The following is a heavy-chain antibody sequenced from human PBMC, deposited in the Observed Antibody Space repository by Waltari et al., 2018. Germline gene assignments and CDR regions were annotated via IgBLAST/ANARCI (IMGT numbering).Heavy chain of an antibody. CDR2: IYQSGST. J-gene: IGHJ4*02. Sequence: QVQLHESGPGLVKSSETLYLTCAVSGYSISRGYYWGWIRQPPGKGLEWIGTIYQSGSTYYNPSLKSRITISLDTSKNQFSLKLNSVTAADTAVYYCARHQVGGRDFEYWGQGTLVTVSS. CDR1: GYSISRGYY. D-gene: IGHD1-26*01. V-gene: IGHV4-38-2*01. CDR3: ARHQVGGRDFEY.